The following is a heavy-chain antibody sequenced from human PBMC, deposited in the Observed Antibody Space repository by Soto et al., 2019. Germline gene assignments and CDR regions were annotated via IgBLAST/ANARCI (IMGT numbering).Heavy chain of an antibody. J-gene: IGHJ6*02. CDR2: IYYSGST. V-gene: IGHV4-30-4*01. CDR3: ARDMVRGNYGMDV. D-gene: IGHD3-10*01. Sequence: PSETLSLTCTVSGGSISSGDYYWSWIRQPPGKGLEWIGYIYYSGSTYYNPSLKSRVTISVDTSKNQFSLKLSSVTAADTAVYYCARDMVRGNYGMDVWGQGTTVTVS. CDR1: GGSISSGDYY.